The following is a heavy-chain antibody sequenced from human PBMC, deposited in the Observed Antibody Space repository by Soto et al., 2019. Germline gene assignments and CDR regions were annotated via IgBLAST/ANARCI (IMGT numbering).Heavy chain of an antibody. CDR2: ISSSSSTI. D-gene: IGHD6-19*01. V-gene: IGHV3-48*01. CDR3: ARVYGIAVAGTLDY. J-gene: IGHJ4*02. Sequence: EVQLVESGGGLVQPGGSLRLSCAASGFTFSSYSMNWVRQAPGKGLEWVSYISSSSSTIYYADSVKGRFTISRDNAKNSLYLQMNSLRAEDTAVYYCARVYGIAVAGTLDYWGQGTLVTLSS. CDR1: GFTFSSYS.